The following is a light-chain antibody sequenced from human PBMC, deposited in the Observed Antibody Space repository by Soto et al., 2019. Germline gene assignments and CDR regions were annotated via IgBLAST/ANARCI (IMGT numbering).Light chain of an antibody. V-gene: IGLV2-14*01. Sequence: QSVLTQPASVSGSPGQSITISCTGTSSDVGGYNYVSWYQQHPGKAPKLMIYDVSNRPSGVSNRFSGSKSGNTASLAISGLQAEDAAHYYCSSYTSSSTLVFGGGTKLTVL. CDR3: SSYTSSSTLV. CDR1: SSDVGGYNY. CDR2: DVS. J-gene: IGLJ2*01.